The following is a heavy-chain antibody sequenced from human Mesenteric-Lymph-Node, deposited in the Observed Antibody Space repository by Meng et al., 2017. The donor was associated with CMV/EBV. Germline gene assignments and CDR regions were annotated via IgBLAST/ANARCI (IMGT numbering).Heavy chain of an antibody. CDR1: GFTFNYAW. CDR2: IKSETDGGTA. D-gene: IGHD3-16*01. V-gene: IGHV3-15*01. Sequence: GESLKISCAASGFTFNYAWMSWVRQAPGKGLEWVGRIKSETDGGTADYAAPVKGRFTFSRDDSKDTLYLQMNSLKTEDTAVYYCTTSRGSGFDYWGLGTLVTVSS. CDR3: TTSRGSGFDY. J-gene: IGHJ4*02.